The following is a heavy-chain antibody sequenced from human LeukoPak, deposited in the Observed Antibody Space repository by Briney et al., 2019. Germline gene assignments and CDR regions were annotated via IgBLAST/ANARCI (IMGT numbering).Heavy chain of an antibody. CDR2: INHSGST. CDR3: ARGVVVVAAKCHFHY. Sequence: PSETLSLTCAVYGGSFSGYYWSWIRQPPGKGLEWIGEINHSGSTNYNPSLKSRVTISVDTSKNQFSLKLSSVTAADTAVYYCARGVVVVAAKCHFHYWGQGTLVTVSS. D-gene: IGHD2-15*01. J-gene: IGHJ4*02. CDR1: GGSFSGYY. V-gene: IGHV4-34*01.